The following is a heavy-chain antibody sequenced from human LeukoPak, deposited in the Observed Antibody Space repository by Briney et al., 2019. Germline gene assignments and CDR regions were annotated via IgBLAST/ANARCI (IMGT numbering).Heavy chain of an antibody. CDR2: IYYSGTT. V-gene: IGHV4-39*07. CDR1: ISSNTYY. Sequence: SEALSLTCTAISSNTYYWGWIRQSPGKGLEWIGNIYYSGTTYYNPSLKSRVTISLDTSTNQLSLRLSFVTAADTAFYYCARVRSYDSSGSYYDGGGDFDYWGQGTLVTVSS. D-gene: IGHD3-22*01. CDR3: ARVRSYDSSGSYYDGGGDFDY. J-gene: IGHJ4*02.